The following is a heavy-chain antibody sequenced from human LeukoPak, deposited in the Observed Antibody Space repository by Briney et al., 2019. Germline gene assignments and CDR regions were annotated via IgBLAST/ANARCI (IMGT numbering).Heavy chain of an antibody. CDR2: IRSKAYGGTT. D-gene: IGHD4-11*01. V-gene: IGHV3-49*04. CDR3: TRTYSNYVGYFDY. J-gene: IGHJ4*02. Sequence: PGRSLRLSCTASGFTFGDYAMSWVRQAPGKGLEWVGFIRSKAYGGTTEYAASVKGRLTISRDDSQSIAYLEMNTLKIEDTAVYYCTRTYSNYVGYFDYWGQGTLVTVSS. CDR1: GFTFGDYA.